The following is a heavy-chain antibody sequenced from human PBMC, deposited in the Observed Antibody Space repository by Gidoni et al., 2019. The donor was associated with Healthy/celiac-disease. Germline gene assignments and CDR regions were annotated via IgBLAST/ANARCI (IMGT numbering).Heavy chain of an antibody. CDR1: VCSISDYY. J-gene: IGHJ5*01. CDR2: IYYSGTT. Sequence: QVQLQASGPRLVKPSETLSLTCTVSVCSISDYYWSWIRQPPGKGLEWIGYIYYSGTTYYNPSLKSRVSISFDTSKKQFSLKLTSVTAADTAVFYCARSPVIGGKWFDSWGQGTLVTVSS. V-gene: IGHV4-59*01. D-gene: IGHD2-15*01. CDR3: ARSPVIGGKWFDS.